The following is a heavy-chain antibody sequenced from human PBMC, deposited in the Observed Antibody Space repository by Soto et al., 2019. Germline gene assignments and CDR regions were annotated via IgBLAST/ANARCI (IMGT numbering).Heavy chain of an antibody. CDR3: ARGDCSSTSCRFDY. D-gene: IGHD2-2*01. Sequence: QVPLVQSGAEVKKPGASMTVSCKASGYTFTGQYIHWVRQAPGQGLEWMGWINANSGSTNYAQKFQGWVTMTRDTSSSRTYMELSRPRSDDTAVYYCARGDCSSTSCRFDYWGQGTRVTVSS. J-gene: IGHJ4*02. V-gene: IGHV1-2*04. CDR1: GYTFTGQY. CDR2: INANSGST.